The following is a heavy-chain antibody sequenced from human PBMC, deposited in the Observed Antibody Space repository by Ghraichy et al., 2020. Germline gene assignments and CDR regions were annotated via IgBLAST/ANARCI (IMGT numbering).Heavy chain of an antibody. CDR2: ISWNSGSI. V-gene: IGHV3-9*01. Sequence: GGSLRLSCAASGFTFDDYAMHWVRQAPGKGLEWVSGISWNSGSIGYADSVKGRFTISRDNAKNSLYLQMNSLRAEDTALYYCAKDNRYYYGSGSYYNWFDPWGQGTLVTVSS. CDR3: AKDNRYYYGSGSYYNWFDP. CDR1: GFTFDDYA. D-gene: IGHD3-10*01. J-gene: IGHJ5*02.